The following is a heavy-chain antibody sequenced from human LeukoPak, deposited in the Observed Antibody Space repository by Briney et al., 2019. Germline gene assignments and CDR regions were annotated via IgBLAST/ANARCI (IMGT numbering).Heavy chain of an antibody. V-gene: IGHV4-59*01. CDR1: GGSISSYY. Sequence: SETLSLTCTVSGGSISSYYWSWIRQPPGKGLEWIGYIYYSGSTNYNPSLKSRVTISVDTSKTQFSLNVSSVTAAGTAEYYCARGPYDSSGYYTDYWGKGTLVTVSS. D-gene: IGHD3-22*01. CDR2: IYYSGST. CDR3: ARGPYDSSGYYTDY. J-gene: IGHJ4*02.